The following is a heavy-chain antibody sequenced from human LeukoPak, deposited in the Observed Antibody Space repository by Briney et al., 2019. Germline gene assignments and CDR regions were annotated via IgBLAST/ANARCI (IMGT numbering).Heavy chain of an antibody. J-gene: IGHJ4*02. D-gene: IGHD2-21*02. CDR2: ISTYNGHT. CDR3: ARGTASNDY. V-gene: IGHV1-18*01. Sequence: ASVKVSCKASGYTFTNYGINWVRQAPGQGLEWMGWISTYNGHTNYAQNVHGRVTMTTDTSTTTAFMELRSLRSGDTAVYYCARGTASNDYWGQGTLVTVSS. CDR1: GYTFTNYG.